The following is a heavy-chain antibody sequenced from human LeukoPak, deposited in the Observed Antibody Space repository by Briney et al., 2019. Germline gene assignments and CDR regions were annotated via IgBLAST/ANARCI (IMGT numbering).Heavy chain of an antibody. J-gene: IGHJ5*02. V-gene: IGHV4-4*07. Sequence: SETLSLTCTVSGGSISSYYWSWIRQPAGRGLEWIGRIYTSGSTNYNPSLKSRVTMSVDTSKNQFSLKLSSVTAADTAVYYCARASGSPRTHWFDPWGQGTLVTVSS. CDR1: GGSISSYY. D-gene: IGHD1-26*01. CDR3: ARASGSPRTHWFDP. CDR2: IYTSGST.